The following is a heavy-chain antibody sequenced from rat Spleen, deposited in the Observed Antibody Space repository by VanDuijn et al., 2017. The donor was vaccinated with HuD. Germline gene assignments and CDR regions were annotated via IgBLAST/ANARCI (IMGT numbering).Heavy chain of an antibody. CDR2: IWGDGST. CDR1: GFSLTSYH. Sequence: QVQLKESGPGLVKPSETLSLTCTVSGFSLTSYHVSWVRQPPGKGLEWMGVIWGDGSTAYNSALKSRLSISRDTSKSQVFLKMSSLKTEDTATYYCARDRGDRDLRPYWYFDFWGPGTMVTVSS. V-gene: IGHV2-32*01. D-gene: IGHD1-5*01. J-gene: IGHJ1*01. CDR3: ARDRGDRDLRPYWYFDF.